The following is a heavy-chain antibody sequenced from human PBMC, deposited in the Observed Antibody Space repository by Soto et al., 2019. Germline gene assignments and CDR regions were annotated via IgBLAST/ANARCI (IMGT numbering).Heavy chain of an antibody. D-gene: IGHD3-3*01. Sequence: SGGSLRLSCAASGFTFSSYAMSWVRQAPWKGLEWVSAISGSGGSTYYADSVKGRFTISRDNSKNTLYLQMNSLRAEDTAVYYCAKDIYDFWSGYPVGPYGMDVWGQGTTVTVSS. V-gene: IGHV3-23*01. J-gene: IGHJ6*02. CDR1: GFTFSSYA. CDR2: ISGSGGST. CDR3: AKDIYDFWSGYPVGPYGMDV.